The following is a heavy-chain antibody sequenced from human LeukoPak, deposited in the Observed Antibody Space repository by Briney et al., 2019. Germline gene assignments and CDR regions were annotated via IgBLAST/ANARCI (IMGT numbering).Heavy chain of an antibody. CDR3: ARPPGIAAAGAFDI. CDR2: ISYDGSNK. J-gene: IGHJ3*02. Sequence: GRSLRLSCAASGFTFSSYGMHWVRQAPGKGLEWVAVISYDGSNKYYADSVKGRFTISRDNAKNSLYLQMNSLRAEDTAVYYCARPPGIAAAGAFDIWGQGTMVTVSS. CDR1: GFTFSSYG. D-gene: IGHD6-13*01. V-gene: IGHV3-30*03.